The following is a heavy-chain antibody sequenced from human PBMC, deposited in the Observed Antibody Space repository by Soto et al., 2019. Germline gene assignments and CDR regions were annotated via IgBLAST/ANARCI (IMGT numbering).Heavy chain of an antibody. J-gene: IGHJ3*02. CDR3: ARDMDYVWGSPPSDAFDI. D-gene: IGHD3-16*01. V-gene: IGHV3-74*01. CDR1: GFTFSSYW. Sequence: GGSLRLSCAASGFTFSSYWMHWVRQAPGKGLVWVSRINSDGSSTSYADSVKGRFTISRDNAKNTLYLQMNSLRAEDTAVYYCARDMDYVWGSPPSDAFDIWGQGTMVTVSS. CDR2: INSDGSST.